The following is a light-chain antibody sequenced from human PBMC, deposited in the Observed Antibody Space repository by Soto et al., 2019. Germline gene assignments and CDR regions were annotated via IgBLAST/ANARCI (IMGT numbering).Light chain of an antibody. CDR1: SSNIGAGYA. J-gene: IGLJ2*01. Sequence: QSVLTQPPSVSGAPGQRVAISCSGSSSNIGAGYAVHWYQRLPNTAPKLLIYRDTNRSSGVPDRFSGSKSDTSASLAITGLQPYDAADYFCQSFDYSLSAVVFGGGTKVTVL. CDR2: RDT. V-gene: IGLV1-40*01. CDR3: QSFDYSLSAVV.